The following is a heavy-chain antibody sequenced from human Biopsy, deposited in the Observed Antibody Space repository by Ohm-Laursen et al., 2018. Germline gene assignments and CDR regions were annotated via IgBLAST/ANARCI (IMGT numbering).Heavy chain of an antibody. D-gene: IGHD3-22*01. CDR1: GGSTSNNNYY. Sequence: SETLSLTCLVSGGSTSNNNYYWGWIRQPPGKGLEWIGSIFYRGSTHYKPSLKSRVNISVDTSKNQFSLKLNSVTAADTAVYYCARDYDTSGYYYVSWGQGTLVTVSS. CDR3: ARDYDTSGYYYVS. CDR2: IFYRGST. J-gene: IGHJ5*02. V-gene: IGHV4-39*01.